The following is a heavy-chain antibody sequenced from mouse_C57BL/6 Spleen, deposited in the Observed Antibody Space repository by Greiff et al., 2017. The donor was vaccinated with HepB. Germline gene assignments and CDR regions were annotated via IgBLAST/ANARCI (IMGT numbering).Heavy chain of an antibody. Sequence: VKLQESGAELVRPGTSVKVSCKASGYAFTNYLIEWVKQRPGQGLEWIGVINPGSGGTNYNEKFKGKATLTADKSSSTAYMQLSSLTSEDSAVYFCARSDYDYTWFAYWGQGTLVTVSA. V-gene: IGHV1-54*01. CDR1: GYAFTNYL. CDR3: ARSDYDYTWFAY. D-gene: IGHD2-4*01. CDR2: INPGSGGT. J-gene: IGHJ3*01.